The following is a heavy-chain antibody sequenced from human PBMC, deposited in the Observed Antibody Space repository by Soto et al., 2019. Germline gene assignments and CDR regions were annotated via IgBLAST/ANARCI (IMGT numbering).Heavy chain of an antibody. Sequence: SETLSLTCTVSGGSISSYYRSWIRQPPGKGLEWIGYIYYSGSTNYNPSLKSRVTISVDTSKNQFSLKLSSVTAADTAVYYCARFLSSGWNYYYYGMDVWGQGTTVTVSS. J-gene: IGHJ6*02. D-gene: IGHD6-19*01. V-gene: IGHV4-59*01. CDR1: GGSISSYY. CDR3: ARFLSSGWNYYYYGMDV. CDR2: IYYSGST.